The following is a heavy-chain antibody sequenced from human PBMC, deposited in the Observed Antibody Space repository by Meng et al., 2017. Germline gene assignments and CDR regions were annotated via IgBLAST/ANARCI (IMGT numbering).Heavy chain of an antibody. Sequence: GESLKISCAASGFTFSDYYMSWIRQAPGKGLEWVSGINWNGGSTGYADSVKGRFTISRDNAKNSLYLQMNSLRAEDTALYYCAREKGATRAFDIWGQGTMVTVSS. CDR2: INWNGGST. V-gene: IGHV3-20*04. CDR1: GFTFSDYY. CDR3: AREKGATRAFDI. J-gene: IGHJ3*02. D-gene: IGHD1-26*01.